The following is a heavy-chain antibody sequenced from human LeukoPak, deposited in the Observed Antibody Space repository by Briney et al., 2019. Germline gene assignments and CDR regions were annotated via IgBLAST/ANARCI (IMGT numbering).Heavy chain of an antibody. D-gene: IGHD2-2*01. CDR1: GGSFSGYY. CDR2: INHSGST. CDR3: ARGGKDCSSTSCYSYYFDY. J-gene: IGHJ4*02. V-gene: IGHV4-34*01. Sequence: SEALSLTCAVYGGSFSGYYWSWIRQPPGKGLEWIGEINHSGSTNYNPSLKSRVTISVDTSKNQFSLKLSSVTVADTAVYYCARGGKDCSSTSCYSYYFDYWGQGTLVTVSS.